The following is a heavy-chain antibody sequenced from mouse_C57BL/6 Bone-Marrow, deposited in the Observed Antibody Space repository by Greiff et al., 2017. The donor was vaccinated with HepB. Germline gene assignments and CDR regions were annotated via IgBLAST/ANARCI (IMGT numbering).Heavy chain of an antibody. J-gene: IGHJ3*01. Sequence: QVQLQQSGAELVRPGTSVKVSCKASGYAFTNYLIEWVKQRPGQGLEWIGVINPGSGGTNYNEKFKGKATLTADKSSSTAYMQLSSLTSEDSAVYFCARGCLGTYWGQGTLVTVSA. CDR3: ARGCLGTY. D-gene: IGHD3-3*01. V-gene: IGHV1-54*01. CDR1: GYAFTNYL. CDR2: INPGSGGT.